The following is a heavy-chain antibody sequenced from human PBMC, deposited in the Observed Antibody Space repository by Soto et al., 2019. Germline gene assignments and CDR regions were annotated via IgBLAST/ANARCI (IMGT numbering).Heavy chain of an antibody. CDR2: IYHSGST. J-gene: IGHJ5*02. CDR1: GGSVDRGDYS. CDR3: ARGAVANWFDP. V-gene: IGHV4-30-2*01. Sequence: SETLSLTCTVSGGSVDRGDYSWSWIRQPPGKGLEWIGYIYHSGSTYYNPSLKSRVTISVDRSKNQFSLKLSSVTAADTAVYYCARGAVANWFDPGGQGTLVTVSS.